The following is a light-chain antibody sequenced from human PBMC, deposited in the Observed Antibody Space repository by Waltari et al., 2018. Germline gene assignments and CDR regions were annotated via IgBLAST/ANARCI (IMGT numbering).Light chain of an antibody. CDR1: SSDVGGFNY. V-gene: IGLV2-14*03. Sequence: QSALTQPASVSGSPGQSLTTSCTGTSSDVGGFNYVSWYQQHPGEAPKIMIYEVSNRASGISYRVSGSKSGNTASLTISGLQAADEADYYCSSYTSRNTLVFGGGTKL. CDR2: EVS. CDR3: SSYTSRNTLV. J-gene: IGLJ2*01.